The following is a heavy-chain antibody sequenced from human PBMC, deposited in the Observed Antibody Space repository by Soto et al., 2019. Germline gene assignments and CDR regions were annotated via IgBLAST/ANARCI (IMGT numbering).Heavy chain of an antibody. CDR3: ARGVLWIYGPHGWYFDL. D-gene: IGHD5-12*01. Sequence: EVQLVESGGGLVQPGGSLRLSCAASGFTFSSYDMHWVRQATGKGLEWVSAIGTAGDTYYPGSVKGRFTISRENAKNSLYLQMNSLRAGDTAVYYCARGVLWIYGPHGWYFDLWGRGTLVTVSS. V-gene: IGHV3-13*01. CDR2: IGTAGDT. CDR1: GFTFSSYD. J-gene: IGHJ2*01.